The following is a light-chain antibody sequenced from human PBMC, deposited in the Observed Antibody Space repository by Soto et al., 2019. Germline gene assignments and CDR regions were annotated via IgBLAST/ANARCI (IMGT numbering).Light chain of an antibody. J-gene: IGKJ3*01. V-gene: IGKV3-11*01. CDR3: QQRSNSFT. Sequence: EIVLTQSPATLSLSPGERATLSCRASQSVSSYLAWYQQKPGQAPRLLIYDASSRATGIPARFSGSGSGTDFTLTISSREAEDFAVYYCQQRSNSFTFGPGTKVDIK. CDR1: QSVSSY. CDR2: DAS.